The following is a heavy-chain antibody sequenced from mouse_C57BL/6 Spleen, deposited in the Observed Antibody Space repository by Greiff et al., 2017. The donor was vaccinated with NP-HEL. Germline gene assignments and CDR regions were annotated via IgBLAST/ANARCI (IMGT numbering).Heavy chain of an antibody. CDR3: ARSRNWEYFDY. Sequence: VQLQQSGPVLVKPGASVKMSCKASGYTFTDYYMNWVKQSHGKSLEWIGVINPYNGGTSYNQKFKGKATLTVDKSSSTAYMELNSLTSEDSAVYYCARSRNWEYFDYWGQGTTLTVSS. CDR2: INPYNGGT. D-gene: IGHD4-1*01. V-gene: IGHV1-19*01. CDR1: GYTFTDYY. J-gene: IGHJ2*01.